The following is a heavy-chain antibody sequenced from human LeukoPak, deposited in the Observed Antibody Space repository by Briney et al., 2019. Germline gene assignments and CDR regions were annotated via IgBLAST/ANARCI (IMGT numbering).Heavy chain of an antibody. CDR3: ARVREVVPAAITGGYYFDY. D-gene: IGHD2-2*01. V-gene: IGHV3-7*03. CDR2: IKQDGSEK. Sequence: GGSLRLSCAASGFTFSSYRMSWVRQAPGKGLEWVANIKQDGSEKYYVDSVKGRFTISRDNAKNSLYLQMNSLRAEDTAVYYCARVREVVPAAITGGYYFDYWGQGTLVTVSS. CDR1: GFTFSSYR. J-gene: IGHJ4*02.